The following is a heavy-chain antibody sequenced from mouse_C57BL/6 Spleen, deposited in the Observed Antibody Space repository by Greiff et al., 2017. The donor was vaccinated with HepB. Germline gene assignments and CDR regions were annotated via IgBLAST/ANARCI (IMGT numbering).Heavy chain of an antibody. CDR2: IDPSDSYT. J-gene: IGHJ4*01. Sequence: QVQLQQPGAELVMPGASVKLSCKASGYTFTSYWMHWVKQRPGQGLEWIGEIDPSDSYTNYNQKFKGKSTLTVDKSSSTAYMQISSLTSEDSAVYYCARRNWDGDYAMDYWGQGTSVTVSS. CDR1: GYTFTSYW. CDR3: ARRNWDGDYAMDY. D-gene: IGHD4-1*01. V-gene: IGHV1-69*01.